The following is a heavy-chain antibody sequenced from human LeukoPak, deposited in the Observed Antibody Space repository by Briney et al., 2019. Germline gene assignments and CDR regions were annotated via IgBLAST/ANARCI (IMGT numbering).Heavy chain of an antibody. D-gene: IGHD1-26*01. Sequence: GGSLRLSCAGSGFILSSNWMHWVRQAPGKGLVWVSRFDSDGSRTNYADSVKGRFTISGDNAKNTQYLQMNSLRAEDTAVYYCARSGRGGAFDIWGQGTLVTVSS. CDR2: FDSDGSRT. CDR1: GFILSSNW. V-gene: IGHV3-74*01. J-gene: IGHJ3*02. CDR3: ARSGRGGAFDI.